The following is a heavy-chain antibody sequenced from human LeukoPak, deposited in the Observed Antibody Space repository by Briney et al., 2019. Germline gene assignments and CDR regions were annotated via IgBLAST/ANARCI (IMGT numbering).Heavy chain of an antibody. CDR1: GGSISSSSYY. Sequence: SETLSLTCTVSGGSISSSSYYWDWIRQPPGKGLEWIGTIYSSGSTHYNPSLKSRVSISVDTSKNLFSLKLSSMTAADTAVYYCARHLEAGSPDFWGQGTLVTVSS. D-gene: IGHD3-10*01. V-gene: IGHV4-39*01. J-gene: IGHJ4*02. CDR3: ARHLEAGSPDF. CDR2: IYSSGST.